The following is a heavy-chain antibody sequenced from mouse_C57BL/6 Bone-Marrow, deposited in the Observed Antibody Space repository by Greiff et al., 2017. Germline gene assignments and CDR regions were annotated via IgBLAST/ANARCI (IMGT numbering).Heavy chain of an antibody. V-gene: IGHV1-81*01. CDR2: IYPRSGNT. Sequence: QVQLQQSGAELARPGASVKMSCKASGYPFTSYGISWVKQRTGQGLEWIGEIYPRSGNTYYNEKFKGKATLTADKSSSTAYMELRSLTSEDSAVYFCAREAVTTGVDYRGQGTTLTVST. CDR1: GYPFTSYG. J-gene: IGHJ2*01. D-gene: IGHD1-1*01. CDR3: AREAVTTGVDY.